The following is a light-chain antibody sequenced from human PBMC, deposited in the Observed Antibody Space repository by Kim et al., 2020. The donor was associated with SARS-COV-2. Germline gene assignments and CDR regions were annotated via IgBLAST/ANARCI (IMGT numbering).Light chain of an antibody. J-gene: IGLJ7*01. Sequence: GKTVTISCTRSSGRIASNYVQWYRQRPGSAPTTVIYENKQRPSGVPGRFSGSIDRSANSASLTISGLQTEDEADYYCQSFDTTSHVFGGGTQLTVL. V-gene: IGLV6-57*03. CDR1: SGRIASNY. CDR2: ENK. CDR3: QSFDTTSHV.